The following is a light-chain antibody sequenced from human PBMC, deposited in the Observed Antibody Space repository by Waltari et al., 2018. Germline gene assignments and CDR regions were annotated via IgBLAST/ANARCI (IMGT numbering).Light chain of an antibody. J-gene: IGLJ3*02. CDR2: GVI. V-gene: IGLV2-23*02. CDR1: SSTVGFYNL. Sequence: QSALTQPASVSGTPGQSITIPCPGTSSTVGFYNLFSWYQQHPDKAPTLLVYGVIGRPSGVSSRFSGSKSGNTASLTISGLQAEDEADYYCCSYAGRNIWVFGGGTKVTVL. CDR3: CSYAGRNIWV.